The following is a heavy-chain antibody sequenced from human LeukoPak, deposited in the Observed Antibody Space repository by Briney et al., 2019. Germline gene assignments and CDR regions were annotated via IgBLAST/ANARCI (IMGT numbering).Heavy chain of an antibody. D-gene: IGHD2-2*01. Sequence: SETLSLTCTVSGCSLSSYYWSWIRQPPGKGLEWIGYIYYSGSTNYNPSLKSRVTISVDTSKNQFSLKLSSVTDADTAVYYCARGGRAIVVVPTNEGFGYWGQGTLVTVSS. V-gene: IGHV4-59*12. CDR1: GCSLSSYY. CDR2: IYYSGST. CDR3: ARGGRAIVVVPTNEGFGY. J-gene: IGHJ4*02.